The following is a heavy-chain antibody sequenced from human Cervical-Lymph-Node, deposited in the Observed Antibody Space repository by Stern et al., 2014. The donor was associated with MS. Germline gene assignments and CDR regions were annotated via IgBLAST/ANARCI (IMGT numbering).Heavy chain of an antibody. CDR3: ATNWNDDYYGMDV. D-gene: IGHD1-20*01. Sequence: QVQLQESGPGLVKPSETLSLTCTVSGGSVSSGNYYWSWIRQPPGKGLEWIGYIYYSGSTNYNPSLKSRVTISVDTSKNQFSLKLSSVTAADTAVYYCATNWNDDYYGMDVWGQGTTVTVSS. V-gene: IGHV4-61*01. CDR1: GGSVSSGNYY. J-gene: IGHJ6*02. CDR2: IYYSGST.